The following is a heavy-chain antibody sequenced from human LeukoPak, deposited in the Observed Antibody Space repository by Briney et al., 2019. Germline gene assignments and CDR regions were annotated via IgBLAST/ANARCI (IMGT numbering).Heavy chain of an antibody. CDR2: IKQDGSEK. CDR3: ARVSHCSGGSCYPSYFYYMDV. Sequence: GGSLRLSCAASGFTFSSYRMSWVRQAPGKGLEWVANIKQDGSEKYYVDSVKGRFTISRDNAKNSLYLQMNSLRVEDTAMYYCARVSHCSGGSCYPSYFYYMDVWGKGTTVTVSS. V-gene: IGHV3-7*01. J-gene: IGHJ6*03. D-gene: IGHD2-15*01. CDR1: GFTFSSYR.